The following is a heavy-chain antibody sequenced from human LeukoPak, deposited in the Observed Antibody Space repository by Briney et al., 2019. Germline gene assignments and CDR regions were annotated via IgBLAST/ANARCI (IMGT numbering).Heavy chain of an antibody. J-gene: IGHJ5*02. CDR2: IYPGDSDT. D-gene: IGHD6-13*01. Sequence: GASLKISCKGSGYSFINYWIGWVRQLPGKGLEWMGIIYPGDSDTTYSPSFQGQVTISADKSISTAYLQWSSLKASDTAMYYCARQASAAAGTHNWFDPWGQGTLVTVSS. CDR3: ARQASAAAGTHNWFDP. CDR1: GYSFINYW. V-gene: IGHV5-51*01.